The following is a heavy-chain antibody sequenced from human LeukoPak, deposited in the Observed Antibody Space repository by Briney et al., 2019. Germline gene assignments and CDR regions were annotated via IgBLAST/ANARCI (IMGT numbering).Heavy chain of an antibody. D-gene: IGHD6-25*01. CDR3: ARTSANWFDA. J-gene: IGHJ5*02. CDR1: GYGFAAYW. CDR2: IYPGDSHT. V-gene: IGHV5-51*01. Sequence: GESLKISCKTSGYGFAAYWIGWVRQMPGKGLEWMGIIYPGDSHTRYNPSFQGQVTMSADKPTNTAYLQWSSLKASDTAIYYCARTSANWFDAWGQGTLVTVSS.